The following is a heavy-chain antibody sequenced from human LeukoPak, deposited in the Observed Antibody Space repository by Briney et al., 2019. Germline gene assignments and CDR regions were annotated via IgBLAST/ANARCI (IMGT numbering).Heavy chain of an antibody. Sequence: GASVKVSCKASGYTFTGYYMHWVRQAPGQGLEWMGWINPNSGNTNYAQKLQGRVTMTTDTSTSTAYMELRSLRSDDTAVYYCARDRVVVAAIPHHDAFDIWGQGTMVTVSS. CDR2: INPNSGNT. V-gene: IGHV1-18*04. J-gene: IGHJ3*02. CDR1: GYTFTGYY. CDR3: ARDRVVVAAIPHHDAFDI. D-gene: IGHD2-15*01.